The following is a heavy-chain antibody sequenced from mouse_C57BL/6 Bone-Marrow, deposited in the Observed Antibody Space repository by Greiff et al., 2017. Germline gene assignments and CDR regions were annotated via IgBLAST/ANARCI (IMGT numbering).Heavy chain of an antibody. CDR3: ARNYYGSSWNWYFDV. CDR1: GYTFTSYW. J-gene: IGHJ1*03. D-gene: IGHD1-1*01. CDR2: IDPSDSYT. V-gene: IGHV1-59*01. Sequence: QVQLQQPGAELVRPGTSVTLSCKASGYTFTSYWMHWVKQRPGQGLEWIGVIDPSDSYTNYNQKFKGKATLTVDTSSSTAYMQLSSLTSEDSAVYYCARNYYGSSWNWYFDVWGTGTTVTVSS.